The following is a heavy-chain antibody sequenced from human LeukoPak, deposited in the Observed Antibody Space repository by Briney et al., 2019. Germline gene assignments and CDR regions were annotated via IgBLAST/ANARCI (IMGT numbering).Heavy chain of an antibody. CDR2: IYSDGRT. J-gene: IGHJ4*02. Sequence: GGSLRLSCAASGFTVSNNFMTWVRQAPGKGLEWLSVIYSDGRTFYADSVKDRFITSRDNSRNTLYFQMNSLRAEDTAVYYCAKLVVVMGTTDYFDYWGQGTLVTVSS. CDR3: AKLVVVMGTTDYFDY. V-gene: IGHV3-66*01. CDR1: GFTVSNNF. D-gene: IGHD2-15*01.